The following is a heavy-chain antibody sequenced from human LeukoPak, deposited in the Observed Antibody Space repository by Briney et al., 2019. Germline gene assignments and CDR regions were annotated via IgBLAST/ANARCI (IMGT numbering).Heavy chain of an antibody. J-gene: IGHJ5*02. CDR1: GFTLSTYA. V-gene: IGHV3-23*01. D-gene: IGHD5-24*01. CDR3: AGAEDGYNLHWFDP. Sequence: GGSLRLSCAASGFTLSTYAMSWVRQTPGKGLEWVAATSSSDAGTYHADSVRGRFTISRDNSKNTLYLQMNSLRGEDTAVYYCAGAEDGYNLHWFDPWGQGTLVTVSS. CDR2: TSSSDAGT.